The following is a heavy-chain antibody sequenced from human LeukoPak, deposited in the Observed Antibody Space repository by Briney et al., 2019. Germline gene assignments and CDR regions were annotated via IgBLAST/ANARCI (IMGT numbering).Heavy chain of an antibody. CDR3: ARVPYCGGDCYSYYFDY. Sequence: GGSLRLSCAASEFTFTTYSMAWVRQAPGKGLEWVSSISSSATYRYYADSVNGRFTISRDDPKDSLYLQMNSLRAEDTAVYYCARVPYCGGDCYSYYFDYWGQGTLVTVSS. J-gene: IGHJ4*02. D-gene: IGHD2-21*02. CDR2: ISSSATYR. CDR1: EFTFTTYS. V-gene: IGHV3-21*01.